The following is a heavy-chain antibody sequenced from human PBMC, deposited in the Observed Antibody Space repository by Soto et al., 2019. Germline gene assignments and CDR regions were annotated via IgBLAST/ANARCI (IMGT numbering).Heavy chain of an antibody. J-gene: IGHJ4*02. D-gene: IGHD5-12*01. CDR1: GYSFTSYW. CDR2: IYPGDSDT. Sequence: GESLKISCKGSGYSFTSYWIGWVRQMPGKGLEWMGIIYPGDSDTRYSPSFQGQVTISADKSISTAYLQWSSLKASDTAMYYCARKAPLSGYDPARLDYWGQRTLVTVSS. V-gene: IGHV5-51*01. CDR3: ARKAPLSGYDPARLDY.